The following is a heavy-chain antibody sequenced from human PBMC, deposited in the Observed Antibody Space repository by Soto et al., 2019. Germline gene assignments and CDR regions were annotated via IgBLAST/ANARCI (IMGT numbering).Heavy chain of an antibody. CDR3: ATSSILWFGELSHACDI. J-gene: IGHJ3*02. Sequence: VQLVQSGAEVKKPGASVKVSCKVSGYTLTELSMHWVRQAPGKGLEWMGGFDPEDGETIYAQKFQGRVTMTEDTSTDTADMELSSLRSEDTAVYYCATSSILWFGELSHACDIWGQGTMVTVSS. CDR1: GYTLTELS. V-gene: IGHV1-24*01. CDR2: FDPEDGET. D-gene: IGHD3-10*01.